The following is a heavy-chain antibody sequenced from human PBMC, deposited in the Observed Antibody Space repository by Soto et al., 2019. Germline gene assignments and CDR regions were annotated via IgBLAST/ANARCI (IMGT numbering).Heavy chain of an antibody. Sequence: QVQLVQSGAEVKKPGSSVKVSCKASGGTFSTYGISWVRQAPGQGLEWMGGIIPIFGTANIAQKFQGRVTITADESTSTAYMELSSLRSEDTAVYYCARGGAAGPLGYYGMDVWGQGTTVTVSS. J-gene: IGHJ6*02. CDR3: ARGGAAGPLGYYGMDV. CDR2: IIPIFGTA. D-gene: IGHD6-13*01. CDR1: GGTFSTYG. V-gene: IGHV1-69*12.